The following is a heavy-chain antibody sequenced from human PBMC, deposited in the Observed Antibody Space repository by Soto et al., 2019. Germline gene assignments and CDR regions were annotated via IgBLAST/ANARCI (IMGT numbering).Heavy chain of an antibody. V-gene: IGHV3-73*01. CDR2: IRSKGHNYAT. CDR1: GFAFSGSA. D-gene: IGHD3-16*01. CDR3: TRDLFSYDYSGILWFDP. Sequence: GGSLRLSCAASGFAFSGSAMYWVRQASGKGPEWVGRIRSKGHNYATEYAASVKGRFTISRDDSKNTAYLQMNSLQTEDTAVYYCTRDLFSYDYSGILWFDPWGQGTLVAVSS. J-gene: IGHJ5*02.